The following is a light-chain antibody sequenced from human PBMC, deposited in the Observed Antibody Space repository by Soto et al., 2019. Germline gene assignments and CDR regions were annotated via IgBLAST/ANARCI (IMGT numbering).Light chain of an antibody. V-gene: IGKV3-20*01. CDR2: DAS. CDR1: QTVRNNY. J-gene: IGKJ4*01. Sequence: VLRQAPGTMSLSKGERVTLSCVSSQTVRNNYFAWYQQKPGQAPRLLIYDASSRATGIPDRFSGGGSGTDFTLTISRLEPEDCAVYYCQQFSSYPLTFGGGTKVDIK. CDR3: QQFSSYPLT.